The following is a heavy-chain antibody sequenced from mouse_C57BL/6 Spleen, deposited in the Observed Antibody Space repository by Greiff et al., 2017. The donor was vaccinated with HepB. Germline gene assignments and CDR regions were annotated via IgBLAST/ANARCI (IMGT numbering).Heavy chain of an antibody. D-gene: IGHD2-3*01. J-gene: IGHJ2*01. CDR3: RPDGYYALFDY. Sequence: VQLQQSGPELVKPGASVKMSCKASGYTFTDYYMHWVKQKPGKGLEWIGEMYPGSGNTYYNEKFKGKATLPADTSYSTAYMQLSSLTSEDSAVYFCARPDGYYALFDYWGQGTTLTVSS. CDR2: YPGSGNTY. V-gene: IGHV1-83*01. CDR1: YTFTDYYM.